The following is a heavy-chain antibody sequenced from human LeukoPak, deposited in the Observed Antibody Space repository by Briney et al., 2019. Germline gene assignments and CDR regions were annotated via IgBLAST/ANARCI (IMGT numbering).Heavy chain of an antibody. D-gene: IGHD2-8*01. CDR1: GFTFSSNV. CDR3: AKGGYCTNGVCPSPFDY. Sequence: PGRSLRLSCAASGFTFSSNVMHWVRQAPGKGLEWVAGISHDGNNKYYADSVKGRFTISRDNSKNTLYLQMNSLRAEDTAVYYCAKGGYCTNGVCPSPFDYWGQGTLVTVSS. V-gene: IGHV3-30*18. J-gene: IGHJ4*02. CDR2: ISHDGNNK.